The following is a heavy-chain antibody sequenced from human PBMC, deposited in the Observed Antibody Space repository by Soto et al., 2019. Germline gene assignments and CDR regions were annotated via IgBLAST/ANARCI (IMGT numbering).Heavy chain of an antibody. J-gene: IGHJ4*02. Sequence: ASVKVSCKASGRTFSSYAISWVRQAPGQGLEWMGGIIPIFGTPNYAQTFQGRVTITADESTSTAYMELSSLISEDTAVYYCAREFSTTFTYFDYWGQGSLVTVSS. D-gene: IGHD5-12*01. V-gene: IGHV1-69*13. CDR3: AREFSTTFTYFDY. CDR2: IIPIFGTP. CDR1: GRTFSSYA.